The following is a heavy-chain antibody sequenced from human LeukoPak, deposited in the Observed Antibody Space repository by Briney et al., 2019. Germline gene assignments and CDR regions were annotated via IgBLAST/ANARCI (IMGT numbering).Heavy chain of an antibody. J-gene: IGHJ6*02. D-gene: IGHD3-9*01. CDR1: GGSLSGYY. CDR3: ARGSVLRYFDWLGYYGMDV. CDR2: INHSGST. Sequence: SETLSLTCAVYGGSLSGYYWSWIRQPPGKGLEWIGEINHSGSTNYNPSLKSRVTISVDTSKNQFSLKLSSVTAADTAVYYCARGSVLRYFDWLGYYGMDVWGQGTTVTVSS. V-gene: IGHV4-34*01.